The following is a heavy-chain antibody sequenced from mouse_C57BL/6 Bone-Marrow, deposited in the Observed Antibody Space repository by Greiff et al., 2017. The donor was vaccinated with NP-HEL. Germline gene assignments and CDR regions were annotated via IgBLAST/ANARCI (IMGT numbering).Heavy chain of an antibody. V-gene: IGHV5-17*01. CDR1: GFTFSDYG. Sequence: EVKLEESGGGLVKPGGSLKLSCAASGFTFSDYGMHWVRQAPEKGLEWVAYISSGSSTIYYADTVKGRFTISRDNAKNTLFLQMTSLRSEDTAMYYCARRSYGSSPYYAMDYWGQGTSVTVSS. CDR3: ARRSYGSSPYYAMDY. D-gene: IGHD1-1*01. J-gene: IGHJ4*01. CDR2: ISSGSSTI.